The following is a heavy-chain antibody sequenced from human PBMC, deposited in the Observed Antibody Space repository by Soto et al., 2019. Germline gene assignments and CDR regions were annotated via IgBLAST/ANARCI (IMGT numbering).Heavy chain of an antibody. CDR3: ARERRGGNSGYYLDY. Sequence: QVQLVESGGGVVQPGRSLRLSCAASGFTFSNYAMHWVRQAPGKGLEWVTVISSDGNNKYYADSGKGRFTISRDNSKNTLYLQVISLRAEDTAVYYCARERRGGNSGYYLDYWGQGTLVTVSS. D-gene: IGHD2-21*02. J-gene: IGHJ4*02. CDR2: ISSDGNNK. V-gene: IGHV3-30-3*01. CDR1: GFTFSNYA.